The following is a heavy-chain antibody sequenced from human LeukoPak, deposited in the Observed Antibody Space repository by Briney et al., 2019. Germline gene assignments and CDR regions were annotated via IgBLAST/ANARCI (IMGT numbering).Heavy chain of an antibody. CDR2: ISSSSSTI. D-gene: IGHD2-2*01. CDR1: GFTFKIFA. Sequence: GGSLRLSCAASGFTFKIFAMSWVRQAPGKGLEWVSYISSSSSTIYYADSVKGRFTISRDSAKNSLYLQMTSLRAEDTAVYYCARIVVPAAYDAFDIWGQGTMVTVSS. J-gene: IGHJ3*02. V-gene: IGHV3-48*01. CDR3: ARIVVPAAYDAFDI.